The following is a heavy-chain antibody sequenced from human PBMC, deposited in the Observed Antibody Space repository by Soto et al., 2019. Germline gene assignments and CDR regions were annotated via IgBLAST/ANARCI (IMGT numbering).Heavy chain of an antibody. CDR3: ARDLIPELLWFGDSYYYYGMDV. D-gene: IGHD3-10*01. Sequence: GGSLRLSCAASGFTFSSYSMNWVRQAPGKGLEWVSSISSSSSYIYYADSVKGRFTISRDNAKNSLYLQMNSLRAEDTAVYYCARDLIPELLWFGDSYYYYGMDVWGQGTTVTVSS. CDR2: ISSSSSYI. J-gene: IGHJ6*02. CDR1: GFTFSSYS. V-gene: IGHV3-21*01.